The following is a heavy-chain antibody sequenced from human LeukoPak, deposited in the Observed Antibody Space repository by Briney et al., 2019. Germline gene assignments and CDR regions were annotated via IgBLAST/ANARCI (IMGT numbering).Heavy chain of an antibody. V-gene: IGHV3-7*04. D-gene: IGHD1-1*01. CDR3: TTENWYVFEN. CDR1: GFPFSSYW. CDR2: ITLDGSDS. Sequence: VGSLRLSCAASGFPFSSYWIAWVRQAPGKGLEWVATITLDGSDSYYVDSVKGRFTVSRDNAKNSLYLQMNSLRVEDTAVFYCTTENWYVFENWGQGSLVTVSS. J-gene: IGHJ4*02.